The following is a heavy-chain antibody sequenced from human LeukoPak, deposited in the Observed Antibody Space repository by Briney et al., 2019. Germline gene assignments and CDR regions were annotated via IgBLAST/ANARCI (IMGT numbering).Heavy chain of an antibody. V-gene: IGHV3-30-3*01. CDR2: ISYDGSNK. CDR1: GFTFNKYA. J-gene: IGHJ4*02. Sequence: GGSLRLSCAASGFTFNKYAMRWVRQAPGKGLEWVAVISYDGSNKYYADSVKGRFTISRDNSKNTLYLQMNSLRAEDTAVYYCARAYSSSWDYWGQGTLVTVSS. CDR3: ARAYSSSWDY. D-gene: IGHD6-13*01.